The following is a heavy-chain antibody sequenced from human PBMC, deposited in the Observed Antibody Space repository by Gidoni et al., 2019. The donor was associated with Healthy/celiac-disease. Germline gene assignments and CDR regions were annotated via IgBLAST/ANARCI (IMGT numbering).Heavy chain of an antibody. V-gene: IGHV3-30*18. CDR3: AKDIQKWELPVYFDY. CDR2: ISYDGSNK. J-gene: IGHJ4*02. Sequence: VRQAPGKGLEWVAVISYDGSNKYYADSVKGRFTISRDNSKNTLYLQMNSLRAEDTAVYYCAKDIQKWELPVYFDYWGQGTLVTVSS. D-gene: IGHD1-26*01.